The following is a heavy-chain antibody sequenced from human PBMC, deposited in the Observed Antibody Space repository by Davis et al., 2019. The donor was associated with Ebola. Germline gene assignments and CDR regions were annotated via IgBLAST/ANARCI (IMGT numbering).Heavy chain of an antibody. D-gene: IGHD1-26*01. V-gene: IGHV3-48*02. CDR3: ARNMVGAAYFDF. J-gene: IGHJ4*02. CDR1: GLSFSSFE. CDR2: IVGSSSST. Sequence: PGGSLRLSCAASGLSFSSFEMNWVRQAPGKGLEWISYIVGSSSSTQYADSVKGRFTISRDNVKNSVYLQMNSLRDEDTAVYYCARNMVGAAYFDFWGQGTLVTVSS.